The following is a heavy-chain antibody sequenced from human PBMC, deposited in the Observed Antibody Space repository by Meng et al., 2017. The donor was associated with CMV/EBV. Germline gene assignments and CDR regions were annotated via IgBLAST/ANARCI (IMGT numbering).Heavy chain of an antibody. D-gene: IGHD2-15*01. CDR2: IKSKTDGGTT. CDR1: W. Sequence: WMRWVRQAPGKGLEWVCRIKSKTDGGTTDYAAPVKGRFTISRDDSKNTLYLQMNSLKTEDTAVYYCTTQMSYGYCSGGSCYGGYFDYWGQGTLVTVSS. J-gene: IGHJ4*02. CDR3: TTQMSYGYCSGGSCYGGYFDY. V-gene: IGHV3-15*01.